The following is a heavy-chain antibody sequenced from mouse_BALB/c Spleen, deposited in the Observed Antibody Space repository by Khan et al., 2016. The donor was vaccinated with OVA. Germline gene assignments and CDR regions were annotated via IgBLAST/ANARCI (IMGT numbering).Heavy chain of an antibody. V-gene: IGHV1S41*01. CDR1: GYTFTSYW. CDR3: ASSNYYGNGIYAMDH. J-gene: IGHJ4*01. Sequence: DLIKPGASVKLSCKASGYTFTSYWINWIKQRPGQGLEWVGQIGPGSGNPYYNEVFKGKVTLTVDTSSSTGYIKLSSLESEDSAVYFFASSNYYGNGIYAMDHWAQGTSVTSSS. D-gene: IGHD1-1*01. CDR2: IGPGSGNP.